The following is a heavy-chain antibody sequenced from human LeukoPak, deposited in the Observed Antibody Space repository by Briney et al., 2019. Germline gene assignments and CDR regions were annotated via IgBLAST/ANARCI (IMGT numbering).Heavy chain of an antibody. Sequence: PGGSLRLSCIASGVRFRDIAMHWVRQAPGRGLEWLAMISHDGSVNYYADSVRGRFTISRDNTKSTLYLHMDGLRPDDKTVYFCARTSRSLGGTPLEHWGQGTLVTVSA. CDR2: ISHDGSVN. CDR3: ARTSRSLGGTPLEH. J-gene: IGHJ5*02. CDR1: GVRFRDIA. V-gene: IGHV3-30*04. D-gene: IGHD2-15*01.